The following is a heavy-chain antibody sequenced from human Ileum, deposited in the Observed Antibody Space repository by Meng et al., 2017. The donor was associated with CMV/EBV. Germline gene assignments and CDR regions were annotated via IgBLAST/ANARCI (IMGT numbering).Heavy chain of an antibody. J-gene: IGHJ3*02. D-gene: IGHD1-7*01. CDR3: AKATGTTRVNVGGFDI. CDR2: IRGNGASA. Sequence: GGSLRLSCAASGFIFSGYTMTWVRQAPGKGLEWVSRIRGNGASAAYAESVQDRFTISRDNSQNTLFLQMNSLRVEDTAVYYCAKATGTTRVNVGGFDIWGQGTTVTVSS. V-gene: IGHV3-23*01. CDR1: GFIFSGYT.